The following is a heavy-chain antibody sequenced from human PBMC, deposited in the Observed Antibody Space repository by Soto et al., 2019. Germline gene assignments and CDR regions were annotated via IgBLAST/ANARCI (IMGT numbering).Heavy chain of an antibody. CDR1: GFTFSSYW. J-gene: IGHJ4*02. V-gene: IGHV3-7*04. D-gene: IGHD3-10*01. CDR3: ARATGADKEDS. Sequence: EVQLVESGGGLVQPGGSLRLSCAASGFTFSSYWMSWVRQAPGKGLEWVANIKEDGSERYCVDSVKGRFTISRDNAKNSLYLQMNSLRAEATAVYYCARATGADKEDSWGQGTLVTVSS. CDR2: IKEDGSER.